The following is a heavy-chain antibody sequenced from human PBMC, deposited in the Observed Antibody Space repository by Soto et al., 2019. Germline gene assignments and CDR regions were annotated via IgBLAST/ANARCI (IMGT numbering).Heavy chain of an antibody. V-gene: IGHV1-2*02. CDR1: GYTFTGYF. D-gene: IGHD4-17*01. Sequence: GASEKVSCKASGYTFTGYFMHWVRQAPGQGLEWMGWINPNSVGTSYAQKFQGRVTMTRDTSISTAYMVLTRLRSDDTAVYYCARDYGDYDNWFDPWGQGTLVTVSS. CDR3: ARDYGDYDNWFDP. J-gene: IGHJ5*02. CDR2: INPNSVGT.